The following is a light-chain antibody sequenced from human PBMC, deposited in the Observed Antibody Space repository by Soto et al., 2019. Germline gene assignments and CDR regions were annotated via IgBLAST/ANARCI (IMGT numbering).Light chain of an antibody. CDR2: EVT. V-gene: IGLV2-14*01. CDR1: SSDVGAYNF. Sequence: QSALTQPPSVSGSPGQSITISCTGSSSDVGAYNFVSWYQHHPGKAPKLILYEVTTRPSGVSSRFSGSKSGNTASLTISGLQADDEANYYCSSYTSSNTPYVFGTGTQLTV. J-gene: IGLJ1*01. CDR3: SSYTSSNTPYV.